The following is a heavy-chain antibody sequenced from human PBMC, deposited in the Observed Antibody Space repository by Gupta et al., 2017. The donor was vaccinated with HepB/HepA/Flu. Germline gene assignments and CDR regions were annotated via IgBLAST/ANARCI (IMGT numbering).Heavy chain of an antibody. Sequence: EVQLLESGGGLVQPGGSLRLSCAASGFTFSSYAMSWVRQAPGKGLEWVAGISGRGGGTYYADSVKGRFTISRDNSKNTLYLQMNSLRAEDTAVYYCAKGYGLYCSGGSCYVDYWGQGTLVTISS. D-gene: IGHD2-15*01. J-gene: IGHJ4*02. CDR3: AKGYGLYCSGGSCYVDY. V-gene: IGHV3-23*01. CDR2: ISGRGGGT. CDR1: GFTFSSYA.